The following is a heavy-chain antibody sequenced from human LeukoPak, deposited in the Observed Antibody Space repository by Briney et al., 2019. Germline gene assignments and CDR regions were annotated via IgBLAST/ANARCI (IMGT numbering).Heavy chain of an antibody. CDR1: GGSISSYY. D-gene: IGHD3-10*01. V-gene: IGHV4-59*01. Sequence: SETLSLTSTVSGGSISSYYWSWIRQPPGKGLEWIGYIYYSGSTNYNPSLKSRVTISVDTSKNQFSLKLSSVTAADTAVYYCARGPYYYGSGSSNWFDPWGQGTLVTVSS. CDR2: IYYSGST. CDR3: ARGPYYYGSGSSNWFDP. J-gene: IGHJ5*02.